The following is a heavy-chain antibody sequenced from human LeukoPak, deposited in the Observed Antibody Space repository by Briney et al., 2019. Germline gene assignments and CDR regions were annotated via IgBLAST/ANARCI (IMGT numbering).Heavy chain of an antibody. CDR3: ARTAGYSSGWYNG. CDR2: ISYDGSNK. J-gene: IGHJ4*02. Sequence: GGSLRLSCAASGFTFSNYGMHWVRQAPGKGLEWVAVISYDGSNKYYADSVKGRFTISRDNSKNSLYLQMNSLRAEDTAVYYCARTAGYSSGWYNGWGQGTLVTVSS. V-gene: IGHV3-30*03. D-gene: IGHD6-19*01. CDR1: GFTFSNYG.